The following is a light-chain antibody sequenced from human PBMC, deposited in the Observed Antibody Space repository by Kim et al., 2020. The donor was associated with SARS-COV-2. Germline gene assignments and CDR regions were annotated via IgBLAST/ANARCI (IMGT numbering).Light chain of an antibody. Sequence: SPGERATHSCRTNQRVCSHCLAWYQQKPGQARRRLNYSVSNSATGIPDRFSDSGSGTEFSLTISRLAPEDFAVYYCQQYGIAPPYAFGQGTKLEI. J-gene: IGKJ2*01. V-gene: IGKV3-20*01. CDR2: SVS. CDR1: QRVCSHC. CDR3: QQYGIAPPYA.